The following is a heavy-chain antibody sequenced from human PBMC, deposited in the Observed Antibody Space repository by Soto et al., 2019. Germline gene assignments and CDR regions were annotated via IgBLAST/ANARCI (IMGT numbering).Heavy chain of an antibody. Sequence: ASVTVSCKPSGYTLTSYGISWVRQAPGNCLEGMGWISAYNASTNYAQQLQGRVPMTTDTSTITAHIELRSLRSDDAAVYYCSSGCYDILAGYRYGMDVWGQGTTVTVSS. CDR3: SSGCYDILAGYRYGMDV. J-gene: IGHJ6*02. D-gene: IGHD3-9*01. CDR1: GYTLTSYG. CDR2: ISAYNAST. V-gene: IGHV1-18*04.